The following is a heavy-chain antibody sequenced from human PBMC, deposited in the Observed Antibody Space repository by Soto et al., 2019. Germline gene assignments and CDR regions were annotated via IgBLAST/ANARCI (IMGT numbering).Heavy chain of an antibody. D-gene: IGHD2-2*02. V-gene: IGHV4-31*03. CDR2: ISHSGIT. CDR1: GGSISSAAYY. CDR3: AREYTYGSNFFDC. J-gene: IGHJ4*02. Sequence: QVQLQESGPGLVKPSQTLSLTCTVSGGSISSAAYYWSWIRQHPGKGLERIGYISHSGITYYNPSLKSRVIISVDTSKNQFSLSLTSVTAADTAVYYCAREYTYGSNFFDCWGQGALVTVS.